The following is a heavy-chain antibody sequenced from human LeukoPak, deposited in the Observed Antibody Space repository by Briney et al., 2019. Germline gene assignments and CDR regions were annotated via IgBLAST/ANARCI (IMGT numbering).Heavy chain of an antibody. D-gene: IGHD2-2*01. CDR1: GGSISSGSYY. V-gene: IGHV4-61*02. J-gene: IGHJ4*02. Sequence: SGTLSLTCTVSGGSISSGSYYWSWIRQPAGKGLEWIGRIYTSGSTNYNPSLKSRVTISVGTSKNQFSLKLSSVTAADTAVYYCALVGDSTYEKLDYWGQGTLVTVSS. CDR3: ALVGDSTYEKLDY. CDR2: IYTSGST.